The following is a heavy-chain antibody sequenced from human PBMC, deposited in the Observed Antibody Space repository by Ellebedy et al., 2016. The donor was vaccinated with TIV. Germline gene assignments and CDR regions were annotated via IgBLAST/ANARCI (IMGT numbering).Heavy chain of an antibody. Sequence: GGSLRLSCAASGFPFSSYAMSWVRHAPGKGLEWVSTISGSGGATYYADSVKGRFTISRDNSKNTLYVQMNSLRAEDTAVYYCAKGGRGNWFDPWGQGTLATVSS. CDR3: AKGGRGNWFDP. CDR1: GFPFSSYA. CDR2: ISGSGGAT. J-gene: IGHJ5*02. V-gene: IGHV3-23*01. D-gene: IGHD5-24*01.